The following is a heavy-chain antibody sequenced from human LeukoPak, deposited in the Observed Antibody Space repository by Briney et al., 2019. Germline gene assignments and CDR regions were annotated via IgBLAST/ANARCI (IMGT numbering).Heavy chain of an antibody. V-gene: IGHV3-30-3*01. CDR2: ISYDGSNK. CDR1: GFTFSSYA. Sequence: PGRSPRLSCAASGFTFSSYAMHWVRQAPGKGLEWVAVISYDGSNKYYADSVKGRFTISRDNSKNTLYLQMNSLRAEDTAVYYCARDLEQKAGTAMVKDYWGQGTLVTVSS. CDR3: ARDLEQKAGTAMVKDY. J-gene: IGHJ4*02. D-gene: IGHD5-18*01.